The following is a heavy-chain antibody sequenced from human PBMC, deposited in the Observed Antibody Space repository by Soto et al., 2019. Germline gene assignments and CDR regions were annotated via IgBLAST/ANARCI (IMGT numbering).Heavy chain of an antibody. D-gene: IGHD2-8*01. J-gene: IGHJ5*02. V-gene: IGHV3-30-3*01. CDR3: ARGGIVLMVYANADWFDP. CDR2: ISYDGSNK. Sequence: VQLVESGGGVVQPGRSLRLSCAASGFTFSSYAMHWVRQAPGKGLEWVAVISYDGSNKYYADSVKGRFTISRDNSKNTLYLQMNSLRAEDTAVYYCARGGIVLMVYANADWFDPWGQGTLVTVSS. CDR1: GFTFSSYA.